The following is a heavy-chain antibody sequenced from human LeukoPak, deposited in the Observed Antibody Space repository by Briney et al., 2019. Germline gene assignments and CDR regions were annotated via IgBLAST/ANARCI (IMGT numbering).Heavy chain of an antibody. CDR1: GASISSSGYS. J-gene: IGHJ4*02. V-gene: IGHV4-30-4*07. CDR2: ISYSGNT. D-gene: IGHD3-3*01. Sequence: SETLSLTCAVSGASISSSGYSWSWIRQPPGKGLEWIGCISYSGNTYYNPSLESRVTISVDTSKNQFSLKLSSVTAADTAVYYCARGERYDFHFDYWGQGTLVTVSS. CDR3: ARGERYDFHFDY.